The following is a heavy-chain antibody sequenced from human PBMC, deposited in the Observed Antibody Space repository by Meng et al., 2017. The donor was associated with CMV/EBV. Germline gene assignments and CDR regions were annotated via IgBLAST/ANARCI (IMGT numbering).Heavy chain of an antibody. CDR1: GFTFSSYW. V-gene: IGHV3-7*01. CDR3: ARDLRVVPAAVYYFDY. CDR2: IKQDGSEK. D-gene: IGHD2-2*01. Sequence: GGSLRLSCAASGFTFSSYWMSWVRQAPGKGLEWVANIKQDGSEKYYVDSVNGRFTISRDNAKNSLYLQMNSLRAEDTAVYYCARDLRVVPAAVYYFDYWGQGTLVTVSS. J-gene: IGHJ4*02.